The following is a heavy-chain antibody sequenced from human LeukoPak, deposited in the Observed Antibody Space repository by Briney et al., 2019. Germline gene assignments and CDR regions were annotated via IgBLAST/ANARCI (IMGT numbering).Heavy chain of an antibody. CDR2: IHYTGAT. Sequence: PSETLSLTCAVYGGSITGYYWSWIRQTPGRGLWWGGEIHYTGATSYNPSLKSRATISTDTSKNQFSLRLSSVTAADTAVYYCARGNILTGYCFDFWGQGALVTVSS. D-gene: IGHD3-9*01. J-gene: IGHJ4*02. V-gene: IGHV4-34*01. CDR3: ARGNILTGYCFDF. CDR1: GGSITGYY.